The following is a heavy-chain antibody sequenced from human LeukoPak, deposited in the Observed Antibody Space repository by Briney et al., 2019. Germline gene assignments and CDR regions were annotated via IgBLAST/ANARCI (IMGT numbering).Heavy chain of an antibody. CDR3: ARDLSRNCYDP. D-gene: IGHD3-3*01. V-gene: IGHV5-10-1*01. Sequence: GESLKISCKGSGYTFTSQRITWVRQMPGKGLEWMGRIDPSDSYTNYSPSFQGHVTISVDKSISTAYLQRSSLKASDTAMYYCARDLSRNCYDPWGQGTLVIVSS. CDR1: GYTFTSQR. J-gene: IGHJ5*02. CDR2: IDPSDSYT.